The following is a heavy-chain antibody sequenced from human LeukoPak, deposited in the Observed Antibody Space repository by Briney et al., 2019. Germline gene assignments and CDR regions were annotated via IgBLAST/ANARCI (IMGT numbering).Heavy chain of an antibody. D-gene: IGHD2-2*01. Sequence: SVKVSCKASGGTSSSYAISWVRQAPGQGLEWMGGIIPIFGTANYAQKFQGRVTITADESTSTAYMELSSLRSEDTAVYYCASGVVPAAMFLDAFDIWGQGTMVTVSS. CDR3: ASGVVPAAMFLDAFDI. J-gene: IGHJ3*02. V-gene: IGHV1-69*01. CDR2: IIPIFGTA. CDR1: GGTSSSYA.